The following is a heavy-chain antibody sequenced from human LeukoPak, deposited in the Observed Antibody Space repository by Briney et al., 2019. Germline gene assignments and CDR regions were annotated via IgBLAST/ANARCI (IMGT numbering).Heavy chain of an antibody. V-gene: IGHV3-53*01. CDR2: IYSGGST. J-gene: IGHJ4*02. CDR1: GFIVSSKY. Sequence: PGGSLRLSSAASGFIVSSKYMSWVRQAPGKGLEWVSVIYSGGSTYYAASVEGRFTISRDNSKNTVYLQMNSLRVEDTAVYYCARAGPIDYWGQGTLVTVS. CDR3: ARAGPIDY.